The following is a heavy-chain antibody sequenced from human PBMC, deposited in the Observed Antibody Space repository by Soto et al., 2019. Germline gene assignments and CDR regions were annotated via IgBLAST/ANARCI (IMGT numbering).Heavy chain of an antibody. D-gene: IGHD6-19*01. CDR2: ISGSGGST. Sequence: LRLSCAASGFTFSSYAMSWVRQAPGKGLEWVSAISGSGGSTYYADSVKGRFTISRDNSKNTLYLQMNSLRAEDTAVYYCAKDYRTTVAVLIALDYCGQGTLVTVSS. CDR3: AKDYRTTVAVLIALDY. V-gene: IGHV3-23*01. CDR1: GFTFSSYA. J-gene: IGHJ4*02.